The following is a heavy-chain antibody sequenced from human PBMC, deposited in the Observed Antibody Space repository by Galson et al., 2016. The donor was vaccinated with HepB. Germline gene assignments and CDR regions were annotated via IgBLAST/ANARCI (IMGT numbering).Heavy chain of an antibody. CDR1: GFTFSDHA. CDR3: ARALYYYESSLPDY. D-gene: IGHD3-22*01. Sequence: SLRLSCAASGFTFSDHAIHWVRQAPGKGLEWVAVISFDGTYKYYADSVKGRFTISRDNSKNTLYLQMNSLRAEETAVYYCARALYYYESSLPDYWGQGTLVTVSS. J-gene: IGHJ4*02. CDR2: ISFDGTYK. V-gene: IGHV3-30*04.